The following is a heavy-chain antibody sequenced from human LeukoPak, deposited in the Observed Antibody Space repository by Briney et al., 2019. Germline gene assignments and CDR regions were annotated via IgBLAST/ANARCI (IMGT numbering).Heavy chain of an antibody. J-gene: IGHJ4*02. CDR3: AKDTSIGKYCTNGVCSPFDY. CDR2: ISDSGDYT. Sequence: AGGSLRLSCAASGFTFNSYAMSWVRQAPGKGLEWVSAISDSGDYTYYADSVKGRFTISRDNSKNTLYLQMNSLRAEDTAAYYCAKDTSIGKYCTNGVCSPFDYWGQGTLVTVSS. V-gene: IGHV3-23*01. D-gene: IGHD2-8*01. CDR1: GFTFNSYA.